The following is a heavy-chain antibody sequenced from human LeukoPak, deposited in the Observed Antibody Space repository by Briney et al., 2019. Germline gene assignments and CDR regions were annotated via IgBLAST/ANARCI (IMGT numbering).Heavy chain of an antibody. CDR3: ARDAYYYGSGAHMIDY. V-gene: IGHV4-34*01. D-gene: IGHD3-10*01. J-gene: IGHJ4*02. CDR2: INHSGST. Sequence: KASETLSLTCAVYGGSFSGYYWSWIRQPPGKGLEWIGEINHSGSTNYNPSLKSRVTISVDTSKNQFSLKLSSVTAADTAVYYCARDAYYYGSGAHMIDYWGQGTLVTVSS. CDR1: GGSFSGYY.